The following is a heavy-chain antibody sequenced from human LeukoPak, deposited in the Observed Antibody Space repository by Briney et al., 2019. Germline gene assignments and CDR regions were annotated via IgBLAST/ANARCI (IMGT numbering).Heavy chain of an antibody. CDR1: GGSFSGYY. CDR2: INHSGST. D-gene: IGHD6-13*01. CDR3: ARGLVSSSGWFDP. J-gene: IGHJ5*02. Sequence: KPSETLSLTCAVYGGSFSGYYWGWIRQPPGKGLEWIGEINHSGSTNYNPSLKSRVTISVDTSKNQFSLKLSSVTAADTAVYYCARGLVSSSGWFDPWGQGTLVTVSS. V-gene: IGHV4-34*01.